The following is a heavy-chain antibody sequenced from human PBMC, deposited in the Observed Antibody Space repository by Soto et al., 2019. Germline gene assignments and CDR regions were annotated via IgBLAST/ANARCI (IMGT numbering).Heavy chain of an antibody. J-gene: IGHJ6*03. CDR3: ARQLTRDYYYYYMDV. CDR2: IYDSGNT. Sequence: SETLSLTCTVSGGSINNYYWSWIRQPPGKGLEWIGYIYDSGNTNYSPSLKSRVTMSVDTSKNQFSLEVNFVTAADTAVYYCARQLTRDYYYYYMDVWGKGTTVT. V-gene: IGHV4-59*08. CDR1: GGSINNYY.